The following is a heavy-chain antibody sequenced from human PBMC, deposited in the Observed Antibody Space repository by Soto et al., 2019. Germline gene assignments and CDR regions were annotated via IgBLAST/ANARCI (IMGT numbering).Heavy chain of an antibody. CDR3: TTAGDYGYSGGI. J-gene: IGHJ3*02. V-gene: IGHV3-15*01. Sequence: EVQLVESGGGLVKPGGSLRLSCAASGFTFSNAWMSWVRQAPGKGLEWVGRIKSKTDGGTTDYAAPVKGRFTISRENSKNTRYLQMNSLKTEDTAVYDYTTAGDYGYSGGIWGQGTMVTVSS. CDR1: GFTFSNAW. CDR2: IKSKTDGGTT. D-gene: IGHD4-17*01.